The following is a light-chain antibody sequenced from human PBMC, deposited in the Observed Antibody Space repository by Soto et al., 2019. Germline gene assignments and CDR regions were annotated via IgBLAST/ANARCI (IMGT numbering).Light chain of an antibody. V-gene: IGLV2-23*02. CDR2: EVS. CDR3: CSYAGSSTLV. CDR1: SSDVGSYNL. J-gene: IGLJ2*01. Sequence: QSVLTQPASVSGSPGQSITISCTGTSSDVGSYNLVSWYQQHPGKAPKLMIYEVSSRPSWVSNRFSGSKSGNTASLTISGLQAEDEADYYCCSYAGSSTLVFGGGTKVTVL.